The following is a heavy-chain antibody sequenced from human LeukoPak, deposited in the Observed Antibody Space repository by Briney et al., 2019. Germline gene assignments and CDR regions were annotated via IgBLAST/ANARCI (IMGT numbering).Heavy chain of an antibody. V-gene: IGHV4-4*02. D-gene: IGHD3-3*02. J-gene: IGHJ4*02. CDR3: ARHKVIAFIGY. CDR1: GGSINNSNW. CDR2: ISHSGST. Sequence: PSETLSLTCAVSGGSINNSNWWSWVRQPPGKGLEWIGEISHSGSTNYNPSLKSRVTISVDTSKNQFSLKLSSVTAADTAVYYCARHKVIAFIGYWGQGTLVTVSS.